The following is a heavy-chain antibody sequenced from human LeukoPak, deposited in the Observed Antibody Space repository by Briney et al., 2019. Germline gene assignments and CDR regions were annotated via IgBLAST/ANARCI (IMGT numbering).Heavy chain of an antibody. CDR1: GGSVSSSSYY. J-gene: IGHJ5*02. Sequence: PSETLSLTCTVSGGSVSSSSYYWGWIRQPPGKGLEWIGSIYYSGSTYYNPSLKSRVTISVDTSKNQFSLKLSSVTAADTAVYYCARDHGYSSSWWGRNWFDPWGQGTLVTVSS. CDR2: IYYSGST. D-gene: IGHD6-13*01. V-gene: IGHV4-39*07. CDR3: ARDHGYSSSWWGRNWFDP.